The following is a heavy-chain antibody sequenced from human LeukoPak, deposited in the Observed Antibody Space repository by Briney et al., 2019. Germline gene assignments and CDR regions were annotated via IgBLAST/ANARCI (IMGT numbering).Heavy chain of an antibody. D-gene: IGHD4-23*01. Sequence: GGSLRLSCEASGFTFTTYSMTWVRQAPGKGLEWVSIISSGSSAIFSADALKGRFTISRDDAKNLLYLDMNSLRAEDTAVYYCARHQRGNSDAFDLWGQGTMVTVSS. CDR2: ISSGSSAI. J-gene: IGHJ3*01. CDR3: ARHQRGNSDAFDL. CDR1: GFTFTTYS. V-gene: IGHV3-21*01.